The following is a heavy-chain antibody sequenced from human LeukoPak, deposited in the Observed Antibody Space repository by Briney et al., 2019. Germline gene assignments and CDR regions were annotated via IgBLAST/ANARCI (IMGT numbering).Heavy chain of an antibody. CDR2: INHSGST. Sequence: SETLSLTCAVYGGFFSGYYWSWIRQPPGKGLEWIGEINHSGSTNYNPSLKSRVTISVDTSKNQFSLKLSSVTAADTAVYYCARGGEENDYGDSDAFDIWGQGTMVTVSS. CDR3: ARGGEENDYGDSDAFDI. J-gene: IGHJ3*02. D-gene: IGHD4-17*01. V-gene: IGHV4-34*01. CDR1: GGFFSGYY.